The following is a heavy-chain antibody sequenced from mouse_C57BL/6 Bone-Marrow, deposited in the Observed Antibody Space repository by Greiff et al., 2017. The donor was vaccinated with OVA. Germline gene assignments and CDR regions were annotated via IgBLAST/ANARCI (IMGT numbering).Heavy chain of an antibody. D-gene: IGHD2-1*01. V-gene: IGHV5-6*01. Sequence: EVQVVESGGDLVKPGGSLKLSCAASGFTFSSYGMSWVRQTPDKRLEWVANISSGGSYTYYPDSVKGRFTISRDNAKNTLYLQMSSLKSEDTAMYYCARRYGNYAKDYWGQGTSVTVSS. CDR3: ARRYGNYAKDY. J-gene: IGHJ4*01. CDR1: GFTFSSYG. CDR2: ISSGGSYT.